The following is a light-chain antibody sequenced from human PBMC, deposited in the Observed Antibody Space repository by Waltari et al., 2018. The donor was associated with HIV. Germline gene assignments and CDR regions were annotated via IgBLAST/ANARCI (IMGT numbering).Light chain of an antibody. V-gene: IGKV3-15*01. CDR2: GAS. Sequence: EIVMTQSPATLSVSPGESATLSCRATPSVSSNLAWYQQKPGQAPRLLIYGASTRATGIPDRFSGSGSGTEFTLTITSLQSEDFAVYYCQQYNNWPPITCGQGTRLEIK. CDR1: PSVSSN. CDR3: QQYNNWPPIT. J-gene: IGKJ5*01.